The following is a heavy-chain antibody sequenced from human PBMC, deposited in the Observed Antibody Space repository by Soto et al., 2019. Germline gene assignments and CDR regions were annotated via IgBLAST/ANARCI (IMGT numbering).Heavy chain of an antibody. D-gene: IGHD5-12*01. CDR3: ASRVEGLYSGNDRYYFDY. CDR1: GGSFSGYY. J-gene: IGHJ4*02. V-gene: IGHV4-34*01. Sequence: SETLSLTCAVYGGSFSGYYWSWIRQPPGKGLEWIGEINHSGSTNYNPSLKSRVTISVDTSKNQFSLKLSSVTAADTAIYYCASRVEGLYSGNDRYYFDYWGQGTLVTVSS. CDR2: INHSGST.